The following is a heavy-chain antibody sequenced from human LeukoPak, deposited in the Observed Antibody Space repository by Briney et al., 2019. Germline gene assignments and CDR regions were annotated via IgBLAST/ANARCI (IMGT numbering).Heavy chain of an antibody. V-gene: IGHV4-39*02. Sequence: SETLSLTCTVSGVSISSNNYYWVWIRQPPGTGLEWIGSIYYSGSTYYSPSLRSRVTISVDTSKNHFSLKLSSVTAADTAVYYCARSYSSSWVDYWGQGTLVTVSS. J-gene: IGHJ4*02. CDR1: GVSISSNNYY. D-gene: IGHD6-13*01. CDR2: IYYSGST. CDR3: ARSYSSSWVDY.